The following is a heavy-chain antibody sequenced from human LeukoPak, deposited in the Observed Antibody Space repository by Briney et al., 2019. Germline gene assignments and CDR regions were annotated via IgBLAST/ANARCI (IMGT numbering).Heavy chain of an antibody. CDR3: ARYLYGGYAPLDY. V-gene: IGHV3-7*03. D-gene: IGHD5-12*01. CDR1: GFTFSYHW. CDR2: IKNDGAVK. Sequence: GGSLTLSCAASGFTFSYHWMTWVRQAPGKGLEWVANIKNDGAVKNYVDSVKGRFTISRDNAKNSLYLQMNSLRAEDTAVYYCARYLYGGYAPLDYWGQGTLVTVSS. J-gene: IGHJ4*02.